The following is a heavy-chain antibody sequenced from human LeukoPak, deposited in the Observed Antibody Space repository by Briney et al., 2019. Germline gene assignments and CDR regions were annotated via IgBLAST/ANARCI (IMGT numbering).Heavy chain of an antibody. CDR2: ISSDVYDGTTE. CDR1: GFTFSDYA. J-gene: IGHJ4*02. D-gene: IGHD6-13*01. V-gene: IGHV3-30-3*01. CDR3: ASTAAATDPPGF. Sequence: GRSLRLSCEASGFTFSDYAMDWVRQAPGKGLECVAVISSDVYDGTTEYYADSVKGRFTISRDNSKNTVYLQMNSLRGEDTAVYYCASTAAATDPPGFWGQGTLVTVSS.